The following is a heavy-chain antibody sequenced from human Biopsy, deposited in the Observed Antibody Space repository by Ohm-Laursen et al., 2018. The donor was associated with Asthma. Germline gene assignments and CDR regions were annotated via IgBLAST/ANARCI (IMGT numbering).Heavy chain of an antibody. Sequence: TQTLTLTCTFSGLSFSTYEVGVGWIRQPPVTALERLALINWNDYKRYRPSLKSRLTITKDTSKTLEVLTKTSMDPVDTATYYCAHGLNGPSVEYYYDSSGYAPFDYWGQGTLVPVSS. J-gene: IGHJ4*02. CDR3: AHGLNGPSVEYYYDSSGYAPFDY. CDR2: INWNDYK. CDR1: GLSFSTYEVG. D-gene: IGHD3-22*01. V-gene: IGHV2-5*01.